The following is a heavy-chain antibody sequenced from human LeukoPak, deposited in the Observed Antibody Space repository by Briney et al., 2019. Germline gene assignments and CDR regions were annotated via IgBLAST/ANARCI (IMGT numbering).Heavy chain of an antibody. J-gene: IGHJ4*02. CDR3: ARADYGDYGDLFDY. V-gene: IGHV4-61*02. CDR1: GGSISSGSYY. CDR2: IYTSGST. D-gene: IGHD4-17*01. Sequence: SETLSLTCTVSGGSISSGSYYWSWIRQPAGKGLEWIGLIYTSGSTNYNPSLKSRVTISVDTSKNQFSLKLSSVTAADTAVYYCARADYGDYGDLFDYWGQGTLVTVSS.